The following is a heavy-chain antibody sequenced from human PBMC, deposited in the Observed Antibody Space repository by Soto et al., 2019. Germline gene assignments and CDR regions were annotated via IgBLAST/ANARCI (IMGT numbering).Heavy chain of an antibody. CDR1: GGSISSVGHY. Sequence: PSETLSLTCTVSGGSISSVGHYWSWVRQHPGKGLEWIGYIYYSGSTDYNPSLKRRVTISVDTSKNQFSLNLSSVTAADTAVYYCARAIVVVTTTQVYYYGVDVWGQGTTVTVSS. J-gene: IGHJ6*02. CDR2: IYYSGST. CDR3: ARAIVVVTTTQVYYYGVDV. D-gene: IGHD2-21*02. V-gene: IGHV4-31*03.